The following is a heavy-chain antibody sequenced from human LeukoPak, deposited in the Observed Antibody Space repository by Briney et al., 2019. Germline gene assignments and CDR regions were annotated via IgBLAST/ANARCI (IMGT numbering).Heavy chain of an antibody. CDR1: GFTFSSYW. CDR2: IKQDGSEK. V-gene: IGHV3-7*01. D-gene: IGHD2-2*01. CDR3: ARERVVPVPRLNYYYYYMDV. J-gene: IGHJ6*03. Sequence: GGSLRLSCAASGFTFSSYWMSWVRQAPGKGLEWVANIKQDGSEKYYVDSVKGRFTISRDNAKNSLYLQMNSLRAEDTAVYYCARERVVPVPRLNYYYYYMDVWGKGTTVTISS.